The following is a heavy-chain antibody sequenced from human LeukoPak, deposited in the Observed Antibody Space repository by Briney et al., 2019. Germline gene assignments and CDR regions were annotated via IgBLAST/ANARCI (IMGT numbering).Heavy chain of an antibody. CDR2: ISSDGSNK. V-gene: IGHV3-30*18. Sequence: GGSLRLSCAASRFTFSNYAMHWVRQAPGKGLEWVVVISSDGSNKYYADSVKGRFTISRDNSKNTLYLQMNSLRPEDTAVYYCAKDGGGSSPLDYWGQGTLVTVSS. D-gene: IGHD1-26*01. CDR3: AKDGGGSSPLDY. CDR1: RFTFSNYA. J-gene: IGHJ4*02.